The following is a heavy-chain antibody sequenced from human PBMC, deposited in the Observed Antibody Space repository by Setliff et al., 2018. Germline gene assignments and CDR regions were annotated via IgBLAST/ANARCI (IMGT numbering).Heavy chain of an antibody. D-gene: IGHD2-2*01. CDR1: GYTFTNYW. Sequence: PGESLTISCKGSGYTFTNYWIAWVSQMPGKGLECMGIIYLGDSDTRYSPSFQGQVTISVDKAINTAYLQWTSLKVSDTAMYFCARQGCGTTSCHSIDYWAQGTLVTVSS. J-gene: IGHJ4*01. V-gene: IGHV5-51*01. CDR2: IYLGDSDT. CDR3: ARQGCGTTSCHSIDY.